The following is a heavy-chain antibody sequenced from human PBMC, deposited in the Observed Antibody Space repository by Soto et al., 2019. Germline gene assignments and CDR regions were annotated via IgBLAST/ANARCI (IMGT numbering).Heavy chain of an antibody. D-gene: IGHD2-15*01. J-gene: IGHJ5*02. V-gene: IGHV3-9*01. CDR3: AKDGSGGSCWSYNWFDP. CDR2: ISWNSGSI. Sequence: GGSLRLSCAASGFTFDDYAMHWVRQAPGKGLEWVSGISWNSGSIGYADSVKGRFTISRDNAKNSLYLQMNSLRAEDTALYYCAKDGSGGSCWSYNWFDPWGQGTLVTVSS. CDR1: GFTFDDYA.